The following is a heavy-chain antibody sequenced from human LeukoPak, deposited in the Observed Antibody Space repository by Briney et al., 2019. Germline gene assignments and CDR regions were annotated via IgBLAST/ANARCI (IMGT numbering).Heavy chain of an antibody. CDR3: AKDLDGIRGALDY. CDR2: ISWNSGSI. D-gene: IGHD1-26*01. J-gene: IGHJ4*02. V-gene: IGHV3-9*01. Sequence: GGSLRLSCGASGFTFDDYAMHWVRQAPGKGLEWVSGISWNSGSIGYADSVKGRFTISRDNAKNSLYLQMNSLRAEDTALYYCAKDLDGIRGALDYWGQGTLVTVSS. CDR1: GFTFDDYA.